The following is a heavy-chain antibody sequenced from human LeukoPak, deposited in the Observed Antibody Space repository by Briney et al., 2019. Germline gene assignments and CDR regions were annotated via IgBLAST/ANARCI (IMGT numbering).Heavy chain of an antibody. CDR1: APTVSGYA. Sequence: SVKVSSKASAPTVSGYAISCVRDAPRQGLEWMGGIIPIFGTANYAQKFQGRVTITEDNSTSPGYMEVSGLGSEDTAVYYCARLCVGESDADYRGQGTLVTVSS. CDR2: IIPIFGTA. D-gene: IGHD3-10*01. V-gene: IGHV1-69*06. J-gene: IGHJ4*02. CDR3: ARLCVGESDADY.